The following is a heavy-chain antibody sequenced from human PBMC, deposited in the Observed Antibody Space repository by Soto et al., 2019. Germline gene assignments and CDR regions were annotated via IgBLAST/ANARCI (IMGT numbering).Heavy chain of an antibody. J-gene: IGHJ4*02. V-gene: IGHV1-18*01. CDR1: GYTFTNYH. CDR3: ARDHSAYVPFDY. D-gene: IGHD5-12*01. CDR2: ISAYNGNT. Sequence: ASVKVSCKASGYTFTNYHISWVRQAPGQGLEWMGWISAYNGNTNYAQKLQGRVTMTTDTSTSTAYMELRSLRSDDTAVYYCARDHSAYVPFDYWGQGTLVTVSS.